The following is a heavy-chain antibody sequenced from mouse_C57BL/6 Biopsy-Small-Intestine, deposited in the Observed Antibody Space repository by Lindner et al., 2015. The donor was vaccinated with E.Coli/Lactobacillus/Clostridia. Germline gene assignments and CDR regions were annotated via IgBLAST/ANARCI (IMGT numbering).Heavy chain of an antibody. CDR1: GYTFTTYP. D-gene: IGHD2-5*01. CDR2: FHPYNDDT. Sequence: VQLQESGAELVKPGASVKMSCKASGYTFTTYPIEWVKQNHGKSLEWIGNFHPYNDDTEYNEKFKGKATLTVEKSSSTVYLEFSRLTSDDSAVYYCARGSNFDWYFDVWGTGTTVTVSS. V-gene: IGHV1-47*01. J-gene: IGHJ1*03. CDR3: ARGSNFDWYFDV.